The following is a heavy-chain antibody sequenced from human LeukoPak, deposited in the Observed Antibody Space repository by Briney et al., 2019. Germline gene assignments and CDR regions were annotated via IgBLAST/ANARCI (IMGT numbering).Heavy chain of an antibody. Sequence: SQTLSLTCTVSGGSISSGDYYWSWIRQPPGKGLEWIGYIYYSGTTYYRPSPKSQITISLDTSKNQFSLKLTSVTAADTAVYYCATAVAGTVRSGWYFDLWGRGTLVTVSS. D-gene: IGHD6-19*01. CDR1: GGSISSGDYY. J-gene: IGHJ2*01. V-gene: IGHV4-30-4*01. CDR3: ATAVAGTVRSGWYFDL. CDR2: IYYSGTT.